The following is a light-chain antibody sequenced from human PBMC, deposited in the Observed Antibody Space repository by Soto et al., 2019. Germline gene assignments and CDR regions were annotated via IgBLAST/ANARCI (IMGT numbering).Light chain of an antibody. Sequence: QSVLTQPPSASGTPGQRVTISCSGSSSNFGSHAVNWYQQLPGTAPKLLIYGNDRRPSGVPDRFSGSKSGTSASLAISGLQSEDEADYYCAAWDDRLNGVVFGGGTQLTVL. CDR3: AAWDDRLNGVV. V-gene: IGLV1-44*01. J-gene: IGLJ2*01. CDR2: GND. CDR1: SSNFGSHA.